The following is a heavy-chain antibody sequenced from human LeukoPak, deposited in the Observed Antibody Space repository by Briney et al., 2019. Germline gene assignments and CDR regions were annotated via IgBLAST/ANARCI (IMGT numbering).Heavy chain of an antibody. D-gene: IGHD3-10*01. V-gene: IGHV4-59*08. Sequence: SETLSLTCTVSGGSISSYYWSWIRQPPGKGLEWIGYIYYSGSTNYNPSLKSRVTISVDTSKNQFSLKLSSVTAADTAVYYCARRGVRYWSAFDIWGQGTMVTVS. CDR1: GGSISSYY. CDR3: ARRGVRYWSAFDI. CDR2: IYYSGST. J-gene: IGHJ3*02.